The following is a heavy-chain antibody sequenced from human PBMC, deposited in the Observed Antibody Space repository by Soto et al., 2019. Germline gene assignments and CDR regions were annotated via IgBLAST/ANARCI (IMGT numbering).Heavy chain of an antibody. J-gene: IGHJ4*02. CDR1: GYTFTSHA. CDR3: ATSRSYYYDSSGYDAPFDY. Sequence: GASVKVSCKASGYTFTSHAMHWVRQAPGQRLEWMGWINAGNGNTKYSQKFQGRVTITRDTSASTAYMELSSLRSEDTAVYYCATSRSYYYDSSGYDAPFDYWGQGTLVTVSS. D-gene: IGHD3-22*01. CDR2: INAGNGNT. V-gene: IGHV1-3*01.